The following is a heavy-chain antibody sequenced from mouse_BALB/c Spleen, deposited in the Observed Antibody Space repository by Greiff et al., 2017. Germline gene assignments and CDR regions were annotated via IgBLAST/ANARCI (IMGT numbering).Heavy chain of an antibody. V-gene: IGHV5-17*02. Sequence: VHLVESGGGLVQPGGSRKLSCAASGFTFSSFGMHWVRQAPEKGLEWVAYISSGSSTIYYADTVKGRFTISRDNPKNTLFLQMTSLRSEDTAMYYCARDDQGDYWGQGTTLTVSS. CDR3: ARDDQGDY. CDR1: GFTFSSFG. CDR2: ISSGSSTI. J-gene: IGHJ2*01.